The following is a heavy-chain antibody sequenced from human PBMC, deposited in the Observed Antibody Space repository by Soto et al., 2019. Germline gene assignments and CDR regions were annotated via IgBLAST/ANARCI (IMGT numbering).Heavy chain of an antibody. CDR2: IYYSGST. Sequence: SETLSLTCTVSGGSISSSSYYWGWIRQPPGKGLEWIGSIYYSGSTYYNPSLKSRVTISVDTSKNQFSLKLSSVTAADTAVYYCASSYSSSWYDYWGQGTLVTVSS. CDR3: ASSYSSSWYDY. J-gene: IGHJ4*02. CDR1: GGSISSSSYY. D-gene: IGHD6-13*01. V-gene: IGHV4-39*01.